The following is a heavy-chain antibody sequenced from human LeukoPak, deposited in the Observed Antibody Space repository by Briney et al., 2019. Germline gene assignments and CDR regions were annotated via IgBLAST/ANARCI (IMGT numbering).Heavy chain of an antibody. Sequence: AGGSLRLSCAASGFTFGDYAMSWVRQAPGKGLGWVGFIRSKAYGGTTEYAASVKGRFTISRDDSKSIAYLQMNSLKTEDTAVYYCTSDLSLRWPYAFDIWGQGTMVTVSS. CDR2: IRSKAYGGTT. J-gene: IGHJ3*02. CDR1: GFTFGDYA. V-gene: IGHV3-49*04. D-gene: IGHD4-23*01. CDR3: TSDLSLRWPYAFDI.